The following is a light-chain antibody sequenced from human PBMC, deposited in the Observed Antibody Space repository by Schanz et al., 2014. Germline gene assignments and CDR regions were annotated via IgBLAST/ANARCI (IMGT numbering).Light chain of an antibody. J-gene: IGLJ2*01. CDR3: SSYAGSVL. Sequence: QSALTQPASVSGSPGQSITISCTGTSSDVGGYNYVSWYQQHPGKAPKLMIYDVSNRPSGVSNRFSGSKSGSTASLTISGLQAEDEADYYCSSYAGSVLFGGGTKLTVL. CDR1: SSDVGGYNY. V-gene: IGLV2-14*01. CDR2: DVS.